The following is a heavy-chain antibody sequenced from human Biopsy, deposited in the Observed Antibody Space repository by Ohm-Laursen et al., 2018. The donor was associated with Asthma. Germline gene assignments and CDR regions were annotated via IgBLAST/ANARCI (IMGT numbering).Heavy chain of an antibody. V-gene: IGHV1-69*01. J-gene: IGHJ6*02. D-gene: IGHD4-17*01. Sequence: SSVKVSCKAHGDILSSFGIKWVRKAPGQGLEWMGGVIPIYGTTHTAQKFRGRVTITADESTSTAYMELTSLRKEDTAVYYCARGGYYGDRRYHNGLDVWGQGTTVTVSS. CDR2: VIPIYGTT. CDR3: ARGGYYGDRRYHNGLDV. CDR1: GDILSSFG.